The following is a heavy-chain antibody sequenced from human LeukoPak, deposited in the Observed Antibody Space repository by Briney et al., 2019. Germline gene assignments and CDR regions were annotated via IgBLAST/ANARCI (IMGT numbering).Heavy chain of an antibody. V-gene: IGHV1-69*13. CDR2: IIPILGTA. CDR1: GGTFSSYA. D-gene: IGHD3-10*01. J-gene: IGHJ5*02. Sequence: VTVSCMDSGGTFSSYAISWGRQAPGQGVEWMGGIIPILGTANYAQKFQGGGTITAEKTTSTAYMELSSLSSEDTAVCYCARGYHRYYYGSGRWYNWFDPWGQGTLVTVSS. CDR3: ARGYHRYYYGSGRWYNWFDP.